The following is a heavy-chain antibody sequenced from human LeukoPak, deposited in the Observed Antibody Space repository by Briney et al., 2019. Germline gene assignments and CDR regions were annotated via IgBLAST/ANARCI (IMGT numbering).Heavy chain of an antibody. J-gene: IGHJ4*02. V-gene: IGHV4-59*01. D-gene: IGHD5-18*01. CDR1: GGSISSYY. CDR3: ARDFGGRGYSYGYFDY. CDR2: IYYSGST. Sequence: SETLSLTCTVSGGSISSYYWSWIRQPPGKGLEWIGYIYYSGSTNYNPSLKSRVTISVDTSKNQFSLKLSSVTAADTAVYYCARDFGGRGYSYGYFDYWGQGTLVTVSS.